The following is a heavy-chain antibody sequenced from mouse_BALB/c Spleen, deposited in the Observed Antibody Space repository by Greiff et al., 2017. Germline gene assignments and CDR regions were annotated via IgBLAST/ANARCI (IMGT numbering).Heavy chain of an antibody. CDR3: AIRGTTVVADY. CDR2: ISSGGSYT. Sequence: EVHLLESGGDLVKPGGSLKLSCAASGFTFSSYGMSWVRQTPDKWLEWVATISSGGSYTYYPDSVKGRFTISRDNAKNTLYLQMSSLKSEDTAMYYRAIRGTTVVADYWGQGTALTVSS. CDR1: GFTFSSYG. V-gene: IGHV5-6*01. J-gene: IGHJ2*01. D-gene: IGHD1-1*01.